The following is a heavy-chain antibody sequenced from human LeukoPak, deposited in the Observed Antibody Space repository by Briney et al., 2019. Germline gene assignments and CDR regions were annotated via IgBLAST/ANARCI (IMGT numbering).Heavy chain of an antibody. Sequence: ASVKVSCKASGYTFTSYGISWVRQAPGQGLEWMGWISAYNGNTNYAQKLQGRVTMTTDTSTSTAYMELRSLRSDDTAVYYCARDLGVVVAATRIYWFDPWGQGTLVTVSS. J-gene: IGHJ5*02. CDR3: ARDLGVVVAATRIYWFDP. CDR1: GYTFTSYG. D-gene: IGHD2-15*01. CDR2: ISAYNGNT. V-gene: IGHV1-18*01.